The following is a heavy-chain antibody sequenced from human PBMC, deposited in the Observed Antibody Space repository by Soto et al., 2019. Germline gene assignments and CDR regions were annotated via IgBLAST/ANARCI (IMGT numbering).Heavy chain of an antibody. CDR3: ARERLAVAGKGGWFDP. J-gene: IGHJ5*02. CDR2: IHYSGST. CDR1: GASIISSSYY. Sequence: SETLSLTCTVSGASIISSSYYWGWIRQPPGKGLEWIGSIHYSGSTYYNPSLKSRVTISADTSKNQFPLKLRSVTAADTAVYYCARERLAVAGKGGWFDPWGQETLVTVSS. V-gene: IGHV4-39*02. D-gene: IGHD6-19*01.